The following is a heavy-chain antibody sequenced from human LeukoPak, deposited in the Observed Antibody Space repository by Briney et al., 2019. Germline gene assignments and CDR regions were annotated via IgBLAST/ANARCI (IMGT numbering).Heavy chain of an antibody. J-gene: IGHJ6*02. D-gene: IGHD2-2*01. CDR1: GFTFSNAW. CDR3: TTRYCSSTSCHYGMDV. V-gene: IGHV3-15*01. CDR2: IKSKTDGGTT. Sequence: PGGSLRLSCAASGFTFSNAWMSWVRQAPGKGLEWVGRIKSKTDGGTTDYAALVKGRFTISRDDSKNTLYLQMNSLKTEDTAVYYCTTRYCSSTSCHYGMDVWGQGTTVTVSS.